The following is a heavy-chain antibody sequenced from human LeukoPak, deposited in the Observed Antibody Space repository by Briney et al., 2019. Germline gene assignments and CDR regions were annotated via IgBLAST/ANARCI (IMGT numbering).Heavy chain of an antibody. V-gene: IGHV3-53*01. J-gene: IGHJ4*02. CDR1: GFTVSSNY. CDR2: IYSGGST. Sequence: GGSLRLSCAASGFTVSSNYMSWVRQAPGKGLEWVSVIYSGGSTCYADSVKGRFTISRDNSKNTLYLQMNSLRAEDTAVYYCARATFRPLELSFDSWGQGTLVTVSS. CDR3: ARATFRPLELSFDS. D-gene: IGHD1-26*01.